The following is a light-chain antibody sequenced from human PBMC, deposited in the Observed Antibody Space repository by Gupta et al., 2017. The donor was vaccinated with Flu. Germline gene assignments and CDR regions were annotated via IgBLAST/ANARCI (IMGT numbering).Light chain of an antibody. CDR2: WAS. V-gene: IGKV4-1*01. J-gene: IGKJ2*01. CDR3: QQYYSTPYT. CDR1: QSVLFSSNNKNN. Sequence: NCKSSQSVLFSSNNKNNLGWYQQKPGQPPKLLIYWASTRESGVPDRFSGSGSGTDFTLTISSLQAEDVAVYYCQQYYSTPYTFGQGTKLEI.